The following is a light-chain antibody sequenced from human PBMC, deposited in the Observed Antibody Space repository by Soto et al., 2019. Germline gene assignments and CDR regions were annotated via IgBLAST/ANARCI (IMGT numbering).Light chain of an antibody. Sequence: DIQMTQSPSSLSASVGDRVTITCRASQRISNYLNWEQQKPGKAPKLLIYAASSMQSGVPSRFSGSGSQTDCSLTISSLPPDDCATSYCHQSFSPLWKCGQGTKVEV. J-gene: IGKJ1*01. CDR2: AAS. V-gene: IGKV1-39*01. CDR3: HQSFSPLWK. CDR1: QRISNY.